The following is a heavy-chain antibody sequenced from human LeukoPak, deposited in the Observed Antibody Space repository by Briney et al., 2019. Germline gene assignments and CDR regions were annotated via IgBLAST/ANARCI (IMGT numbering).Heavy chain of an antibody. V-gene: IGHV3-7*01. Sequence: PGGSLRLSCAASGFTFSSYWMSWVRQAPGKGLEWVANIKQDGSEKYYVDSVKGRFTISRDNAKNSLYLQMNSLRAEDTAVYYCARDLLTMVRGAPFDPWGQGTLVTVSS. J-gene: IGHJ5*02. CDR1: GFTFSSYW. D-gene: IGHD3-10*01. CDR2: IKQDGSEK. CDR3: ARDLLTMVRGAPFDP.